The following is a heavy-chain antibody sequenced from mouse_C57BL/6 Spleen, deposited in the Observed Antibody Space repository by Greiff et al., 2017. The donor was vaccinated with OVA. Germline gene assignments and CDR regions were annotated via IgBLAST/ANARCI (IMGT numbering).Heavy chain of an antibody. D-gene: IGHD1-1*01. V-gene: IGHV1-55*01. CDR2: IYPGSGST. CDR1: GYTFTSYW. Sequence: VQLQQPGAELVKPGASVKMSCKASGYTFTSYWITWVKQRPGQGLEWIGDIYPGSGSTNYNEKFKSKATLTVDTSSSTAYMQLSSLTSEDSAVYYCARGIYGSSSYYFDYWGQGTTLTVSS. J-gene: IGHJ2*01. CDR3: ARGIYGSSSYYFDY.